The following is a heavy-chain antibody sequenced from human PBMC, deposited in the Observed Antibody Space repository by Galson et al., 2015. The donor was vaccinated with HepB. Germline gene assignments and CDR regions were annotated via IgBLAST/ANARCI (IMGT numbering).Heavy chain of an antibody. D-gene: IGHD2-2*01. CDR2: INHSGST. CDR1: GGSFSGYY. J-gene: IGHJ5*02. V-gene: IGHV4-34*01. CDR3: ARGPDIVVVPALTSAWFDP. Sequence: SETLSLTCAVYGGSFSGYYWSWIRQPPGKGLEWIGEINHSGSTNYNPSLKSRVTISVDTSKNQFSLKLSSVTAADTAVYYCARGPDIVVVPALTSAWFDPWGQGTLVTVSS.